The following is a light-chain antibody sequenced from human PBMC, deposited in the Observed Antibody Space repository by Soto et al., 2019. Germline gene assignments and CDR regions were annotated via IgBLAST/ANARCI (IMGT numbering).Light chain of an antibody. CDR3: QQYNSYSPT. Sequence: DIQMTQSPSTLSASVGDRVTITCPASQSISTWLAWYQQEPGKAPKLLIHKASSLQSGVPSRFSGSGSGTDFTLTISSLHPDDFATYYCQQYNSYSPTFGQGTRVEIK. CDR1: QSISTW. CDR2: KAS. V-gene: IGKV1-5*03. J-gene: IGKJ1*01.